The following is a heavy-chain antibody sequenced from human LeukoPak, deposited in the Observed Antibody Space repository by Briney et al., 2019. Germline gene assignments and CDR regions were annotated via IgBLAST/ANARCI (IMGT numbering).Heavy chain of an antibody. CDR1: GFTFSSYW. J-gene: IGHJ4*02. V-gene: IGHV3-74*01. Sequence: GGSLRLSCAASGFTFSSYWMHWVRQAPGKGLVWVSRINSDGSSTSYADSVKGRFTISRDNAKNTVYLQMNSLRDEDTAVYYCVRDQTVFTILDYWGQGTLVTVSS. CDR3: VRDQTVFTILDY. D-gene: IGHD4-17*01. CDR2: INSDGSST.